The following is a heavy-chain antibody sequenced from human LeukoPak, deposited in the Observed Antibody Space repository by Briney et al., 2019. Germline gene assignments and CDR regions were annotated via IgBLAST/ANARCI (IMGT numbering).Heavy chain of an antibody. CDR1: GYIFTDYG. CDR3: AKDIHPGLGSGASCCFDY. D-gene: IGHD2-15*01. CDR2: ISAYNGNT. V-gene: IGHV1-18*01. J-gene: IGHJ4*02. Sequence: ASVKVSCKASGYIFTDYGISWVRQAPGQGVELMGWISAYNGNTNYAQRLQGRVTMTTYTSTSTTYMALRSLRSDDTAVYYCAKDIHPGLGSGASCCFDYWGQGTLVTVSS.